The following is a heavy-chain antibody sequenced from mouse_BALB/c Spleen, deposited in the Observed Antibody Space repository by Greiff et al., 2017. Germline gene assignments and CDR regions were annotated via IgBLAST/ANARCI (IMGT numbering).Heavy chain of an antibody. J-gene: IGHJ4*01. CDR2: INPSTGYT. CDR3: ARWPDYYAMDY. Sequence: VQLQQSGAELAKPGASVKMSCKASGYTFTSYWMHWVKQRPGQGLEWIGYINPSTGYTEYNQKFKDKATLTADKSSSTAYMQLSSLTSEDSAVYYCARWPDYYAMDYWGQGTSVTVSS. CDR1: GYTFTSYW. V-gene: IGHV1-7*01.